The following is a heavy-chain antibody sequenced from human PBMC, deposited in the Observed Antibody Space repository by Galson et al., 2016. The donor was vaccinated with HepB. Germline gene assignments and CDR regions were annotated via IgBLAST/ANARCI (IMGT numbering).Heavy chain of an antibody. J-gene: IGHJ3*02. V-gene: IGHV3-23*01. CDR1: GFSFSSYA. Sequence: SLRLSCAASGFSFSSYAMSWVRQAPGKGLEWVSTITGRGNVTYYADSVKGRFTISRDNSKNTLYLQLNGLRAEDTAVYYCAKDPQHTTSSGGAFDIWGQGTMVTVSS. CDR3: AKDPQHTTSSGGAFDI. CDR2: ITGRGNVT. D-gene: IGHD6-6*01.